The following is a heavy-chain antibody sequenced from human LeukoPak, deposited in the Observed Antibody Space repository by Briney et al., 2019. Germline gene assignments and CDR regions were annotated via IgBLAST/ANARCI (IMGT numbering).Heavy chain of an antibody. CDR1: GGSISSGSYY. CDR2: IYTSGST. V-gene: IGHV4-61*02. CDR3: ARKHSSSWRGDFDN. D-gene: IGHD6-13*01. J-gene: IGHJ4*02. Sequence: PSETLSLTCTVSGGSISSGSYYWSWIRQPAGEGLEWIGLIYTSGSTNYNPSLKSRVTISVDTTKHQFYLKLSSVTAADPAVYYCARKHSSSWRGDFDNWGQGTLVTVSS.